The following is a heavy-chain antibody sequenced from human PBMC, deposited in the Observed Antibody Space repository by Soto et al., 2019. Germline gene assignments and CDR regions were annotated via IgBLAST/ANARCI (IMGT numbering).Heavy chain of an antibody. CDR3: ARRNYYDFWSGAFDI. Sequence: SETLSLTCTVSGCSIGSYYWSWIRQPPGKGLEWIGYIYYSGSTNYNPSLKSRVTISVDTSKNQFSLKLSSVTAADTAVYYCARRNYYDFWSGAFDIWGQGTMVT. CDR2: IYYSGST. D-gene: IGHD3-3*01. CDR1: GCSIGSYY. V-gene: IGHV4-59*01. J-gene: IGHJ3*02.